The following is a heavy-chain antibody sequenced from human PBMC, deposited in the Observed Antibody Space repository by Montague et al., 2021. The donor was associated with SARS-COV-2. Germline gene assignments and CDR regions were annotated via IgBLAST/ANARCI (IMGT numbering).Heavy chain of an antibody. Sequence: TLSLTCTVSGGSISSGSYYWSWIRQPAGKGLEWIGRIYTSGSTNYNPSLKSRVTISVDTSKNQFSLKLSSVTAADTAVYYCARIWYSSGYQGIYYFDYWGQGTLVTVSS. D-gene: IGHD3-22*01. CDR1: GGSISSGSYY. CDR3: ARIWYSSGYQGIYYFDY. CDR2: IYTSGST. V-gene: IGHV4-61*02. J-gene: IGHJ4*02.